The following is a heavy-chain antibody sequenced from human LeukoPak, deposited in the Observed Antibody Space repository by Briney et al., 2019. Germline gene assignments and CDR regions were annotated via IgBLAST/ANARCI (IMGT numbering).Heavy chain of an antibody. CDR3: ARDSVLIAVAVRGAFDI. Sequence: GGSLRLSCAASGFTFSSYSMNWVRQAPGKGLEWVSSVSSSSSYIYYADSVKGRFTISRDNAKNSLYLQMNGLRAEDTALYYCARDSVLIAVAVRGAFDIWGQGTMVTVSS. J-gene: IGHJ3*02. CDR1: GFTFSSYS. D-gene: IGHD6-19*01. V-gene: IGHV3-21*04. CDR2: VSSSSSYI.